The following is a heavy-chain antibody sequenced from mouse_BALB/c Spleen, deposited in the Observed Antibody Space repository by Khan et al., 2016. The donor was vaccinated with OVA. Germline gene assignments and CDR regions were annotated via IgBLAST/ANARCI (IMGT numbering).Heavy chain of an antibody. CDR2: IWGGGGT. CDR3: ARAYYRYDGYYAMDY. Sequence: QVQLKESGPGLVAPSQSLSITCTVSGFSLSRYNIHWVRQPPGKGLEWLGMIWGGGGTDYYSTLKIRLSISKDNSKSKVFLKMNSLQTDDTAMYYCARAYYRYDGYYAMDYWGQGTSVTVSS. J-gene: IGHJ4*01. V-gene: IGHV2-6-4*01. CDR1: GFSLSRYN. D-gene: IGHD2-14*01.